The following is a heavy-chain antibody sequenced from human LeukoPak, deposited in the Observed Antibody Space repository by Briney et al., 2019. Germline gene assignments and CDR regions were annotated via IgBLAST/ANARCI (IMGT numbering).Heavy chain of an antibody. Sequence: GGSLRLSCAASGFTFSSYGMHWVRQAPGKGLEWVAFIHYDGTNEYYADSVKGRFTISRDNFKNTLPLQMNGLRVEDTALYYCVNSGFDPWGQGTLVTVSS. V-gene: IGHV3-30*02. CDR1: GFTFSSYG. D-gene: IGHD3-10*01. CDR3: VNSGFDP. J-gene: IGHJ5*02. CDR2: IHYDGTNE.